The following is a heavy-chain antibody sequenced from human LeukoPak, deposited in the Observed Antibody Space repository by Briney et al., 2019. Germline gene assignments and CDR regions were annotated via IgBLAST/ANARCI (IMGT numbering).Heavy chain of an antibody. Sequence: GGSLRLSCEGSGFSFSSYWMHWVRQAPGKGLEWVANIKQDGSEKYYVDSVKGRFTISRDNAKNSLYLRMNSLRAEDTAVYYCARVSDYYDSSGNDYWGQGTLVTVSS. J-gene: IGHJ4*02. V-gene: IGHV3-7*01. D-gene: IGHD3-22*01. CDR1: GFSFSSYW. CDR2: IKQDGSEK. CDR3: ARVSDYYDSSGNDY.